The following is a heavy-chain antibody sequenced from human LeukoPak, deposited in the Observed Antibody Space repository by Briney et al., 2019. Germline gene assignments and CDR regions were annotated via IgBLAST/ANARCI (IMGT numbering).Heavy chain of an antibody. J-gene: IGHJ4*02. Sequence: GGSLRLSCSASGFTFSRFTVHWVRQTPGEGLEWLSSITGSGAHIYYANSVKGRFIIPRDNAKNSMSLQLNSLRVEDTGLYYCVKDRIVLVTATFDSWGQGTLVTVSS. CDR1: GFTFSRFT. V-gene: IGHV3-21*01. CDR3: VKDRIVLVTATFDS. CDR2: ITGSGAHI. D-gene: IGHD2-21*02.